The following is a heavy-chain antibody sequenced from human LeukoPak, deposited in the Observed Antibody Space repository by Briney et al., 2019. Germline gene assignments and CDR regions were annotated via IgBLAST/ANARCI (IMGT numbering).Heavy chain of an antibody. CDR3: ARRNDFHI. CDR1: GGSITGYH. Sequence: PETLSLTCTVSGGSITGYHWSWIRQPPGKGLEWIGYIYSSETTNYKPSLKSRVTISADTSKNQISLKLTSVTAADTAIYYCARRNDFHIWGQGTMVTVSS. J-gene: IGHJ3*02. V-gene: IGHV4-4*08. CDR2: IYSSETT.